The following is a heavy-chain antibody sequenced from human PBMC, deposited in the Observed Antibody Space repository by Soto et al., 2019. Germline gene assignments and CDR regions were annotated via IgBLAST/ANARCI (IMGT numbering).Heavy chain of an antibody. CDR2: FDPDEAET. CDR1: GYTLNEVA. CDR3: TTYHGDYNFDH. D-gene: IGHD4-17*01. Sequence: QVLLVQSGAEVKKPGASVKVSCKVSGYTLNEVAMHWVRQAPGKGLEWLGGFDPDEAETIYAQHFQGRVTMTEDTSTDTVYMELSSLRYEDTALYFCTTYHGDYNFDHWGQGTLVTVSS. J-gene: IGHJ5*02. V-gene: IGHV1-24*01.